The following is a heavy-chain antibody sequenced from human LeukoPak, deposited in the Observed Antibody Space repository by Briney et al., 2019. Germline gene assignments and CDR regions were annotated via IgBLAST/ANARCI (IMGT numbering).Heavy chain of an antibody. D-gene: IGHD3-22*01. CDR2: IRYDGSNK. Sequence: GGSLRLSCAASGFTFSSYGMHWVRQAPGKGLEWVAFIRYDGSNKYYADSVKGRFTISRDNSKNTLYLQMNSLRAEDTAVYYCATSTVVITFGPPDYWGQGTLVTVST. CDR3: ATSTVVITFGPPDY. V-gene: IGHV3-30*02. J-gene: IGHJ4*02. CDR1: GFTFSSYG.